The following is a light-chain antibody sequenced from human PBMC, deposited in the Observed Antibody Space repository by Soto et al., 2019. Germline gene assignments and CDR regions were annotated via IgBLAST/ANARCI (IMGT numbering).Light chain of an antibody. CDR2: GAS. CDR1: QSVTGSY. J-gene: IGKJ1*01. Sequence: DIVLTQSPGTLSLSPGERVTLSCRASQSVTGSYLAWYQQKPGQAPRLLIYGASNGATGVPDRFSGSGSGTDFTLTINRLEPEDFAVYYCQQYGNSPWSFGQGTKVEIK. CDR3: QQYGNSPWS. V-gene: IGKV3-20*01.